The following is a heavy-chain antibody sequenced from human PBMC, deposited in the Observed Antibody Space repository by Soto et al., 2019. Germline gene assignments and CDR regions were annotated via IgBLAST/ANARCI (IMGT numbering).Heavy chain of an antibody. CDR2: ISYDGSNK. CDR3: ANTIDYDFWSGSGAPYYYYAMDA. J-gene: IGHJ6*02. D-gene: IGHD3-3*01. V-gene: IGHV3-30*18. CDR1: GFTFSSYG. Sequence: PGGSLRLSCAASGFTFSSYGMHWVRQAPGKGLEWVAVISYDGSNKYYADSVKGRFTISRDNSKNTLYLQMNSLRAEDTAVYYCANTIDYDFWSGSGAPYYYYAMDAWGQGTTVTVSS.